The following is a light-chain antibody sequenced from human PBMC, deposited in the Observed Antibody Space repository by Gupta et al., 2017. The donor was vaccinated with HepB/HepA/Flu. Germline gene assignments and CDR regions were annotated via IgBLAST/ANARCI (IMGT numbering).Light chain of an antibody. V-gene: IGLV3-19*01. CDR2: GKN. J-gene: IGLJ2*01. Sequence: SELTQDPAVSLALGQTVRITCPGDTLRSYNASWYQQTPGQAPVLVIYGKNNRPSGIPDRFSGASSGNTASLTITGAQAEDEADDYCNYRDSSSNHVVFGGGTKLTVL. CDR3: NYRDSSSNHVV. CDR1: TLRSYN.